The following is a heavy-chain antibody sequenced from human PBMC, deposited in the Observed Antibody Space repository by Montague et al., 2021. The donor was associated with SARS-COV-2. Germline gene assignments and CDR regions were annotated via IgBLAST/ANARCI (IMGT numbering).Heavy chain of an antibody. J-gene: IGHJ5*02. D-gene: IGHD3-9*01. Sequence: SETLSLTCTVSGDSISSSRYYWAWIRQPPGKGLEWIGTIDYSGSAYYHPSLKSQVTISIDTSKNHFSLKLSSVTAADTALYYCARAQVTDDHILAGYCKVIQLKSYFDPWGQGTLVTVAS. CDR3: ARAQVTDDHILAGYCKVIQLKSYFDP. CDR2: IDYSGSA. CDR1: GDSISSSRYY. V-gene: IGHV4-39*02.